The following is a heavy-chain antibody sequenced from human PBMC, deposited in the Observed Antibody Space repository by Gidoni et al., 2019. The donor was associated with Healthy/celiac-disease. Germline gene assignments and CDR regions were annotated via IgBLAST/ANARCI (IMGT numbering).Heavy chain of an antibody. CDR1: GGSFSGYY. CDR3: ARGRSVGGAVAVGDYYFDC. V-gene: IGHV4-34*01. D-gene: IGHD6-19*01. CDR2: INHSGST. Sequence: QVQLQQWGAGLLKPSETLSLTCAVYGGSFSGYYWSWIRQPPGKGLEWIGEINHSGSTNYNPSLKSRVTISVDTSKNQFSLKLSSVTAADTAVYYCARGRSVGGAVAVGDYYFDCWGQGTLVTVSS. J-gene: IGHJ4*02.